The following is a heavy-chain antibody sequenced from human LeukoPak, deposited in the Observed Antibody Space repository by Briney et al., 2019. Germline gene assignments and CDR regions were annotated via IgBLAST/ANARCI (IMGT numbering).Heavy chain of an antibody. CDR3: ARGVRYCSGGSCWLDY. D-gene: IGHD2-15*01. CDR1: GGSFSGYY. V-gene: IGHV4-34*01. CDR2: INHSGST. J-gene: IGHJ4*02. Sequence: SETLSLTCAVYGGSFSGYYWSWIRQPPGKGLEWIGEINHSGSTNYNPSLKSRVTISVDTSKNQFSLKLSSVTAADTAVYYCARGVRYCSGGSCWLDYWGQGTLVTVSS.